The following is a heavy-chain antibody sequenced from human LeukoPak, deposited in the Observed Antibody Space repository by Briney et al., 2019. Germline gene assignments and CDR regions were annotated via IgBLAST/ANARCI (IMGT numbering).Heavy chain of an antibody. Sequence: GGSLRLSCAASGFTFSGYGMSWVRQAPGKGLEWVAFIRNDGTKEYHADSVKGRFSISRDNPKNTLYLQMNSLSVEDTSIYYCVKALGGSGSYWGQGTSVIVSS. V-gene: IGHV3-30*02. J-gene: IGHJ4*02. CDR1: GFTFSGYG. D-gene: IGHD3-10*01. CDR3: VKALGGSGSY. CDR2: IRNDGTKE.